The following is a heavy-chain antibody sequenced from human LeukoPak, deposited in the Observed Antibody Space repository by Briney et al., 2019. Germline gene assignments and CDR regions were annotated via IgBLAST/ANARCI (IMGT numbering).Heavy chain of an antibody. CDR3: ASEAYCGGDCYSGRY. D-gene: IGHD2-21*02. J-gene: IGHJ4*02. V-gene: IGHV1-69*02. CDR2: IIPILGIA. Sequence: IIPILGIANYAQKFQGRVTITADKSTSTAYMELSSLRSEDTAVYYCASEAYCGGDCYSGRYWGQGTLVTVSS.